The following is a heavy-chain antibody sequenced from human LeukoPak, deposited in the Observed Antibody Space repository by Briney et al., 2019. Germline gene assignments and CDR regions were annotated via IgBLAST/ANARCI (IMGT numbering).Heavy chain of an antibody. J-gene: IGHJ6*02. CDR2: IFPISGTA. Sequence: GASVTVSCKASGGTFRSYAISWVRQAPGQGLEWMGGIFPISGTANYAQKFQGRVTITADESTSTAYMELSSLRSEDTAVYYCASLLTRSYYYYGMDVWGQGTTVTVSS. CDR1: GGTFRSYA. CDR3: ASLLTRSYYYYGMDV. V-gene: IGHV1-69*13. D-gene: IGHD3-16*01.